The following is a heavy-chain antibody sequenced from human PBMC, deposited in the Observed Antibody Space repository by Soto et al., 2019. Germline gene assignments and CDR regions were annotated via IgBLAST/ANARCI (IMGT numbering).Heavy chain of an antibody. J-gene: IGHJ4*02. CDR2: INDQGGSP. CDR1: GFSFSNYW. Sequence: GGSLRLSCAASGFSFSNYWMHWVRQAPGKGLVWVSRINDQGGSPTYADSVKGRFTISRDNAKNTLYLQMTSLRVDDTAVYYCAKSPGMYYYDSSGYYHYDYWGQGTLVTVSS. V-gene: IGHV3-74*01. CDR3: AKSPGMYYYDSSGYYHYDY. D-gene: IGHD3-22*01.